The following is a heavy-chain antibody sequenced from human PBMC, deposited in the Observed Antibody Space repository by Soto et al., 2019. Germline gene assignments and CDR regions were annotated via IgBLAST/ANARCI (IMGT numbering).Heavy chain of an antibody. CDR1: GGSISSGGYY. CDR2: IYYSGST. J-gene: IGHJ5*02. V-gene: IGHV4-31*03. CDR3: ARYTVTTLYNWFDP. Sequence: SETLSLTFTVSGGSISSGGYYWSWIRQHPGKGLEWIGYIYYSGSTYYNPSLKSRVTISVDTSKNQFSLKLSSVTAADTAVYYCARYTVTTLYNWFDPWGQGTLVTVSS. D-gene: IGHD4-17*01.